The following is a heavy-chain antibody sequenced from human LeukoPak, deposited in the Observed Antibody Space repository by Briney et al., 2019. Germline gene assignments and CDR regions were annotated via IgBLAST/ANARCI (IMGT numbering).Heavy chain of an antibody. CDR2: IKQDGSEK. CDR3: ARVDQSYDSSGYYYLAISHATGSFDI. J-gene: IGHJ3*02. D-gene: IGHD3-22*01. Sequence: PGGSLRLSCAASGFTFSSYWMSWVRQAPGKGLEWVANIKQDGSEKYYVDSVKGRFTISRDNAKNSLYLQMNSLRAEDTAVYYCARVDQSYDSSGYYYLAISHATGSFDIWGQGTMVTVSS. V-gene: IGHV3-7*01. CDR1: GFTFSSYW.